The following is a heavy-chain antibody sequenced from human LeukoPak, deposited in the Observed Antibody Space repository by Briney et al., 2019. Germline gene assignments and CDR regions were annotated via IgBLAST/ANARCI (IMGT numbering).Heavy chain of an antibody. J-gene: IGHJ4*02. V-gene: IGHV4-39*01. CDR3: ARGRKPPPPLWFGKYEALFDY. D-gene: IGHD3-10*01. CDR1: GGSISSSSYY. CDR2: IYYSGST. Sequence: SETLSLTCTVSGGSISSSSYYWGWIRQPPGKGLEWIGSIYYSGSTYYNPSLKSRATISVDTSKNQFSLKLSSVTGADTAVYYCARGRKPPPPLWFGKYEALFDYWGQGTLVTVSS.